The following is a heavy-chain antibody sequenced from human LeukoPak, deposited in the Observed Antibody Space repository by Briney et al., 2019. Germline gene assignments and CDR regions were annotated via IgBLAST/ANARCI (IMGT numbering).Heavy chain of an antibody. Sequence: SETLSLTCTVSGGSISSGDYYWSWIREPPGKGLEWIGYIYYSGSTYYNPSLKSRVTISVDTSKNQFSLKLTSVTAADTAVYYCAQQWLRNAFDIWGQGTMGTVSS. CDR1: GGSISSGDYY. D-gene: IGHD3-22*01. J-gene: IGHJ3*02. CDR2: IYYSGST. CDR3: AQQWLRNAFDI. V-gene: IGHV4-30-4*08.